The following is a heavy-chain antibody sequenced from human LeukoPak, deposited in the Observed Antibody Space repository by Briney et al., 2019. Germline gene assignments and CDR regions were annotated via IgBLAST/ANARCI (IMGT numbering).Heavy chain of an antibody. V-gene: IGHV3-21*01. D-gene: IGHD5-12*01. CDR3: ARDRGYSGYGEIDY. CDR1: GFTFSSYS. Sequence: GGSLRLSCAASGFTFSSYSMNWVRQAPGKGLRWVSSISSSSSYIYYADSVKGRFTISRDNAKNSLYLQMNSLRAEDTAVYYCARDRGYSGYGEIDYWGQGTLVTVSS. CDR2: ISSSSSYI. J-gene: IGHJ4*02.